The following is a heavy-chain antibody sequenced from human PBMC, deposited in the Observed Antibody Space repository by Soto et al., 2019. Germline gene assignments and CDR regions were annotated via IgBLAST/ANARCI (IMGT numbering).Heavy chain of an antibody. D-gene: IGHD2-8*01. CDR2: ISSNGGST. V-gene: IGHV3-64*01. J-gene: IGHJ4*02. CDR1: GFTFSSYA. Sequence: EVQLVESGGGLVQPGGSLRLSCAASGFTFSSYAMHWVRQAPGKGLEYVSAISSNGGSTYYANSVKGRFTISRDNSKNTLYLQMGSLRAEDMAVYYCARGGVAPGNYWGQGTLVTVSS. CDR3: ARGGVAPGNY.